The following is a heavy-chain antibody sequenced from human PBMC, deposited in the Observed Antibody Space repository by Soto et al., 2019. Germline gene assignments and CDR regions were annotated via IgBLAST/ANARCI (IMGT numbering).Heavy chain of an antibody. D-gene: IGHD2-2*01. J-gene: IGHJ4*02. CDR1: GFTFSSYG. CDR2: ISYDGSNK. V-gene: IGHV3-30*18. CDR3: ANLYGGILGVPAGY. Sequence: SGGSLRLSCAASGFTFSSYGMHWVRQAPGKGLEWVAVISYDGSNKYYADSVKGRFTISRDNSKNTLYLQMNSLRAEDTAVYYCANLYGGILGVPAGYWGQGTLVTVSS.